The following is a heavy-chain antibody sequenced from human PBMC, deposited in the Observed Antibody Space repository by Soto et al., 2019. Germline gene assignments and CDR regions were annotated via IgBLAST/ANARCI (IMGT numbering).Heavy chain of an antibody. D-gene: IGHD5-18*01. CDR3: ARHLGYNYGPFDY. V-gene: IGHV1-46*03. CDR1: GYTFTTYS. J-gene: IGHJ4*02. CDR2: INPSGGST. Sequence: GASVKVSCKASGYTFTTYSIHWVRQAPGQGLEWMGMINPSGGSTTYAQKFQGRVTMTRDTSTSTVHMELSSLRSEDTAVYYCARHLGYNYGPFDYWGQGTLVTVSS.